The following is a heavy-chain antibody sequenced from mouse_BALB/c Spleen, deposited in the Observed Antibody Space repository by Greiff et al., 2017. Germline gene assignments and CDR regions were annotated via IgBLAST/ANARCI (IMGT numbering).Heavy chain of an antibody. CDR2: ISYDGSN. J-gene: IGHJ4*01. D-gene: IGHD1-2*01. Sequence: EVKLQQSGPGLVKPSQSLSLTCSVTGYSITSGYYWYWIRQFPGNKLEWMGYISYDGSNNYNPSLKNRISITRDTSKNQFFLKLNSVTTEDTATYYCASSLLRPYYAMDYWGQGTSVTVSS. V-gene: IGHV3-6*02. CDR3: ASSLLRPYYAMDY. CDR1: GYSITSGYY.